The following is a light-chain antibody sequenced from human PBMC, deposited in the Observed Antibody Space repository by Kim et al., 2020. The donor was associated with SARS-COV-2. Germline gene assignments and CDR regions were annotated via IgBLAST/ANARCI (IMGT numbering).Light chain of an antibody. CDR3: QSYDSSLSGYV. J-gene: IGLJ1*01. Sequence: QRVTISCTGSSSNIGAGYAVHWYQQLPGTAPKLLIYSNSNRPSGVPDRFSGSKSGTSASLAITGLQAEDEADYYCQSYDSSLSGYVFGTGTKVTVL. CDR1: SSNIGAGYA. CDR2: SNS. V-gene: IGLV1-40*01.